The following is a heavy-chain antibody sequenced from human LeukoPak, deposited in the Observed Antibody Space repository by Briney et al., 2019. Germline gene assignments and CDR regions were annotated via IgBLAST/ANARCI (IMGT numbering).Heavy chain of an antibody. CDR2: IYYRGTT. J-gene: IGHJ4*02. V-gene: IGHV4-30-4*01. CDR1: GGSINSGDNY. Sequence: PSETLSLTCTVSGGSINSGDNYWSWIRQPPGKGLEWIGFIYYRGTTYYNPSLKSRVSISIDTSRNQFSLKLNSVTAADTAVYYCARHREGQWLVPAVDYWGQGTLVTVSS. D-gene: IGHD6-19*01. CDR3: ARHREGQWLVPAVDY.